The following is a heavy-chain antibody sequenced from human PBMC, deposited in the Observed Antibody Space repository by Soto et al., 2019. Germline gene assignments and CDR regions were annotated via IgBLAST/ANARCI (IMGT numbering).Heavy chain of an antibody. J-gene: IGHJ4*02. CDR2: ISSSSGTI. V-gene: IGHV3-48*02. CDR3: ARDFAPIYYYDSSGYYLDY. CDR1: GFTFSSYS. Sequence: GGSLRLSCAASGFTFSSYSMNWVRQAPGKGLEWVSYISSSSGTIYYADSVKGRFTISRDNAKNSLYLQMNSLRDEDTAVYYCARDFAPIYYYDSSGYYLDYWGQGTLVTVSS. D-gene: IGHD3-22*01.